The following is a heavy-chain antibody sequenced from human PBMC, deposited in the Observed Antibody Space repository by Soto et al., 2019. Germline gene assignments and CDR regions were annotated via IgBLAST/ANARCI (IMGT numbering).Heavy chain of an antibody. Sequence: EVQLVESGGGLVQPGESLRLSCAASGFTFSNYWMSWVRQAPGKGLEWVADIKQDGSDVFYLDSVKGRFSLSRDNAKNSRYLQINSLRAEDTAVYYWARDPWQWLGQFDYWGQGTLVTVSS. V-gene: IGHV3-7*04. CDR1: GFTFSNYW. D-gene: IGHD6-19*01. J-gene: IGHJ4*02. CDR2: IKQDGSDV. CDR3: ARDPWQWLGQFDY.